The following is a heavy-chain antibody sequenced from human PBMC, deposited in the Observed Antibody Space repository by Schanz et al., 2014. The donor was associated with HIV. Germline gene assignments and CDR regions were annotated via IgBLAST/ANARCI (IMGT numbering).Heavy chain of an antibody. V-gene: IGHV1-69*01. Sequence: QVQLVQSGAEVKKPGSSVKVSCKASGGTFSSYGFIWVRQAPGQGLEWMGGIIRLFGTANYAQRFQGRVTITADDEPGGPPPLPATANYAQRFQGRVTITADESTSTTYMKLSGLTSEDTAVYYCARDGSGVLGAIFYYFDYWGQGTLVTVSS. CDR3: TITADESTSTTYMKLSGLTSEDTAVYYCARDGSGVLGAIFYYFDY. CDR1: GGTFSSYG. D-gene: IGHD5-12*01. J-gene: IGHJ4*02. CDR2: IIRLFGTA.